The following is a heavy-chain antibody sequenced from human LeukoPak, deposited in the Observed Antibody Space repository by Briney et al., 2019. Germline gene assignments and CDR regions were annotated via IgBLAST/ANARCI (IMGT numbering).Heavy chain of an antibody. CDR2: ISPSGGST. J-gene: IGHJ5*02. D-gene: IGHD5-24*01. V-gene: IGHV1-46*01. CDR1: RYTFTSNY. CDR3: ARDNSVRDDAWWFNP. Sequence: GASVKVSCKAFRYTFTSNYMHWVRQAPGQGPEWMGVISPSGGSTTYAQKFQGRVTLTRDMSTSTDYLELSSLRSEDTAVYYCARDNSVRDDAWWFNPWGQGTLVTVSS.